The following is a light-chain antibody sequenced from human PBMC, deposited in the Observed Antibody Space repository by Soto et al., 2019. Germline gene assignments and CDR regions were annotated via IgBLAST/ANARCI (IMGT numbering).Light chain of an antibody. CDR2: EVT. CDR1: SSDVGSYFY. Sequence: QSALTQPPSASGSPGQSVTISCTGTSSDVGSYFYVSWYQQHPGKAPKLVIYEVTKRPSGVPDRFSGSKSGNTASLTVSGLQVEDEADYYCSIYAGGNNVIFGGGTNLTVL. J-gene: IGLJ2*01. CDR3: SIYAGGNNVI. V-gene: IGLV2-8*01.